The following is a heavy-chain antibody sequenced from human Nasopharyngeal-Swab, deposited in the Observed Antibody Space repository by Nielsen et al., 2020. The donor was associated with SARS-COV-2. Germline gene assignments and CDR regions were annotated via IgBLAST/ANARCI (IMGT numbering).Heavy chain of an antibody. CDR2: INPSGGST. CDR3: ARDLHMITFGGVIVTWGDY. CDR1: GYTFTSDY. V-gene: IGHV1-46*01. J-gene: IGHJ4*02. D-gene: IGHD3-16*02. Sequence: ASLKVSCKASGYTFTSDYVHWVRRAPAQGLVWMGIINPSGGSTSYAQKFKGRVTMTRDTSTSTVYMELSSLRPEDTAVYYCARDLHMITFGGVIVTWGDYWGQGTLVTVS.